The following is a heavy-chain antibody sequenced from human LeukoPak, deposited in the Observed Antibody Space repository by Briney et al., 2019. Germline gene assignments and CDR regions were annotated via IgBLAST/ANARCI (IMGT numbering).Heavy chain of an antibody. Sequence: HPGRSLRLSCAASGFTFDDYAMHWVRQAPGKGLEWVSGISWNSGSIGYADSVKGRFTISRDNAKNSLYLQMNSLRAEDTALYYCVSGRYFDWLLLGYFDYWGQGTLVTVSS. CDR3: VSGRYFDWLLLGYFDY. D-gene: IGHD3-9*01. J-gene: IGHJ4*02. CDR2: ISWNSGSI. V-gene: IGHV3-9*01. CDR1: GFTFDDYA.